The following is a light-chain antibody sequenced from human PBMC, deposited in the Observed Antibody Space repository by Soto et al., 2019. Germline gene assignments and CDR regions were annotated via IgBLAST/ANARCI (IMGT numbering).Light chain of an antibody. Sequence: EIVLTQSPGTLSLSPGEGPPSSVGASKRVSGASLAWFQQKPGQAPRLPIYGTPRRATGIPDRFSGSGSGTDFTLTISRLEPEDFAVYYCQQYGGSPPFVTFGPGTTVDIK. CDR3: QQYGGSPPFVT. CDR1: KRVSGAS. V-gene: IGKV3-20*01. CDR2: GTP. J-gene: IGKJ3*01.